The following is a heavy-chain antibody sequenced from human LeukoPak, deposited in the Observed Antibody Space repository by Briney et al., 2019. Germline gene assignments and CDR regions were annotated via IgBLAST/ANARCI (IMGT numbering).Heavy chain of an antibody. J-gene: IGHJ4*02. Sequence: GGSLRLSCAASGFSFSTYSMNWVRQAPGKGLEWVSYITSSSSNIYYADSVKGRFTISRDNAKNSLYLQMNSLRDEDTAVYYCARINMVRGVISPPDHWGQGTLVTVPS. V-gene: IGHV3-48*02. D-gene: IGHD3-10*01. CDR1: GFSFSTYS. CDR2: ITSSSSNI. CDR3: ARINMVRGVISPPDH.